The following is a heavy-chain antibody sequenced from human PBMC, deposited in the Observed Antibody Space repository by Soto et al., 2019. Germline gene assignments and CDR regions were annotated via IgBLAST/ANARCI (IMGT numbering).Heavy chain of an antibody. D-gene: IGHD5-18*01. CDR2: ISSSGSTI. J-gene: IGHJ4*02. CDR1: GFTFSSYS. V-gene: IGHV3-48*04. Sequence: GGSLRLSCAASGFTFSSYSMNWVRQAPGKGLEWVSYISSSGSTIYYADSVKGRFTISRDNAKNSLYLQMNSLRAEDTAVYYCARSRGSNSYGPGDYWGQGTLVTVSS. CDR3: ARSRGSNSYGPGDY.